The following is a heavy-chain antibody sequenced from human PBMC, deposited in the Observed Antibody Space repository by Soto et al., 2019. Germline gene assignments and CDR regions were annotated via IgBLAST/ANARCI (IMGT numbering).Heavy chain of an antibody. Sequence: ASVKVSCKASGYTFTGYYMHWVRQAPGRGLEWMGWINPNSGGTNFAQKFQGWVTMTRDTSISTAYMELSRLRSDDTAVYYCARDSYYDSSGYYFDAFDIWGQGTMVTVSS. J-gene: IGHJ3*02. V-gene: IGHV1-2*04. CDR3: ARDSYYDSSGYYFDAFDI. D-gene: IGHD3-22*01. CDR1: GYTFTGYY. CDR2: INPNSGGT.